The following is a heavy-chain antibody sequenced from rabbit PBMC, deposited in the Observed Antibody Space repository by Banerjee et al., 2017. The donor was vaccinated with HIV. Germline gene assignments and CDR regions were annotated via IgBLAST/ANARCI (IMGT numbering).Heavy chain of an antibody. D-gene: IGHD6-1*01. CDR3: ARGYYTYPYGIYPDTTSLDL. V-gene: IGHV1S40*01. CDR2: IYTGSSGST. J-gene: IGHJ3*01. CDR1: GFSFSSSYY. Sequence: QSLVESGGGLVQPEGSLTLTCTASGFSFSSSYYMCWVRQAPGKGLEWIGCIYTGSSGSTYYASWAKGRFTISKTSSTTVTLQMTSLTAADTATYFCARGYYTYPYGIYPDTTSLDLWGPGTLVTVS.